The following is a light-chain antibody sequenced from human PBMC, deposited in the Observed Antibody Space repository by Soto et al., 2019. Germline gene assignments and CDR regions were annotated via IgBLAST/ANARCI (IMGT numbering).Light chain of an antibody. CDR1: QSVSSSY. CDR2: GAS. J-gene: IGKJ2*01. V-gene: IGKV3-20*01. CDR3: QQYGSSPSRT. Sequence: EIVLTQSPGTLSLSPGERATLSCRASQSVSSSYLAWYQQKPGQAPRLLIYGASSRATGIPDRFSGSGSGTDFTLTISRLEPEDFAVSYCQQYGSSPSRTFGQGTKLEIK.